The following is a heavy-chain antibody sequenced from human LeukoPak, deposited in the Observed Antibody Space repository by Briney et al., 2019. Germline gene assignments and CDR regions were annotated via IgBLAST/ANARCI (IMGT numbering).Heavy chain of an antibody. CDR2: TNPNSGGT. V-gene: IGHV1-2*02. CDR3: ARDLPTYSSSSGSDFDY. D-gene: IGHD6-13*01. Sequence: ASVKVSCKASGYTFTGYYMHWVRQAPGQGLEWMGWTNPNSGGTNYAQKFQGRVTMTRDTSISTAYMELSRLRSDDTAVYYCARDLPTYSSSSGSDFDYWGQGTLVTVSS. CDR1: GYTFTGYY. J-gene: IGHJ4*02.